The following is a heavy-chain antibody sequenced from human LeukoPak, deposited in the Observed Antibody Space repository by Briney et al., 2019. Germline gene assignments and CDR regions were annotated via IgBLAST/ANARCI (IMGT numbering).Heavy chain of an antibody. J-gene: IGHJ4*02. CDR1: GFTFSGYS. Sequence: GGSLRPSCAASGFTFSGYSMNWVRQAPGKGLEWVSHIRSSGSPIYYADSVKGRFTISRDNAKNSVYLQMNSLRDEDTAVYYCVRDPDALDYWGQGTLVTVSS. CDR3: VRDPDALDY. CDR2: IRSSGSPI. V-gene: IGHV3-48*02.